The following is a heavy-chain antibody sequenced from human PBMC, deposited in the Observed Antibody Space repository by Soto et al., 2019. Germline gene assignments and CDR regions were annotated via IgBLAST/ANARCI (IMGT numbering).Heavy chain of an antibody. J-gene: IGHJ6*02. CDR3: AGEDIVVVPAAPTPVYYYYGMDV. D-gene: IGHD2-2*01. CDR1: GGSISSSSYY. V-gene: IGHV4-39*01. CDR2: IYYSGST. Sequence: SETLSLTCTVSGGSISSSSYYWGWIRQPPGKGLEWIGSIYYSGSTYYNPSLKSRVTISVDTSKNQFSLKLSSVTAADTAVYYCAGEDIVVVPAAPTPVYYYYGMDVWGQGTTVTVSS.